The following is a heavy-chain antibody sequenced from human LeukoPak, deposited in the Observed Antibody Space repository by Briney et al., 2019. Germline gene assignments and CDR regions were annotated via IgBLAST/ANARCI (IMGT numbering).Heavy chain of an antibody. CDR1: GFTFGDYA. D-gene: IGHD6-6*01. J-gene: IGHJ2*01. Sequence: PGRSLRLSCTASGFTFGDYAMSWVRQAPGKGLEWVGFIRSKAYGGTTEYAASVKGRFTISRDDSKSIAYLQMNSLKTEDTAVYYCTSTLGPARPWYSDLWGRGTLVTVSS. V-gene: IGHV3-49*04. CDR2: IRSKAYGGTT. CDR3: TSTLGPARPWYSDL.